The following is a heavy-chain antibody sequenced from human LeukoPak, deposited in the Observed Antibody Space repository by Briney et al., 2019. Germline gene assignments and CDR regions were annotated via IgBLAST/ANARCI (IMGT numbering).Heavy chain of an antibody. D-gene: IGHD6-19*01. J-gene: IGHJ4*02. V-gene: IGHV3-30-3*01. CDR3: ARDPQWLVSSFDY. CDR1: GFTFSSYA. Sequence: GGSLRLSCAASGFTFSSYAMHWVRQAPGKGLEWVAVISYDGSNKYYADSVKGRLTISRDNSKNTLYLQMNSLRAEDTAVYYCARDPQWLVSSFDYWGQGTLVTVSS. CDR2: ISYDGSNK.